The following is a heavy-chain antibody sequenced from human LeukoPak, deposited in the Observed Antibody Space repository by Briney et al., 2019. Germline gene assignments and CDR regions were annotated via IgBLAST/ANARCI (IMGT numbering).Heavy chain of an antibody. CDR2: IYYSGST. CDR3: ARVVVVGARAGWFDP. D-gene: IGHD2-15*01. V-gene: IGHV4-59*01. Sequence: PSETLSLTCTDSGGSIRSYYWSWIRQPPGKGLEWIGYIYYSGSTNYNPSLKSRVTISVDTSKNQFSLKPSSVTAADTAVYYCARVVVVGARAGWFDPWGQGTLVTVST. CDR1: GGSIRSYY. J-gene: IGHJ5*01.